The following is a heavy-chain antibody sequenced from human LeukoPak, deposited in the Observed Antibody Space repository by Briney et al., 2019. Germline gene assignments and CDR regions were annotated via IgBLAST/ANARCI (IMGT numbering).Heavy chain of an antibody. CDR3: ASHKQYYYYYYMDV. CDR2: ISSSSSTI. CDR1: GFTVSSNY. V-gene: IGHV3-48*01. J-gene: IGHJ6*03. Sequence: GGSLRLSCAASGFTVSSNYMSWVRQAPGKGLEWVSYISSSSSTIYYADSVKGRFTISRDNAKNSLYLQMNSLRAEDTAVYYCASHKQYYYYYYMDVWGKGTTVTVSS.